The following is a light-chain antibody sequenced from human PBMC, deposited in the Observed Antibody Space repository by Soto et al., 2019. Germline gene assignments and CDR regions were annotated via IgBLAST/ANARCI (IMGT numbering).Light chain of an antibody. CDR1: QSVSSSY. J-gene: IGKJ3*01. V-gene: IGKV3-20*01. Sequence: EIVLPQSPGTLSLSPGERATLSCRASQSVSSSYLAWHQQKPGQAPRLLIYAASSRATGIPDRFSGSGSGTDFTLTVSRLEPEDFAVYYCQHYGSSLFTFGPGTKVDIK. CDR3: QHYGSSLFT. CDR2: AAS.